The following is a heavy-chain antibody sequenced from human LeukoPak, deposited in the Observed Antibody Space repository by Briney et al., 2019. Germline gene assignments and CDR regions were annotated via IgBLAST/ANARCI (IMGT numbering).Heavy chain of an antibody. CDR1: GFTFDDYT. CDR2: LSWDGRDP. CDR3: ARDQVPERLNMIVAY. D-gene: IGHD3-22*01. V-gene: IGHV3-43*01. J-gene: IGHJ4*02. Sequence: GGSLRLSCAASGFTFDDYTMHWVRQAPGKGLEWVSLLSWDGRDPYYADSVNDRFTLYRDKSRGSLYLQMNRLRTEDTALYYCARDQVPERLNMIVAYWGQGSLVTVSS.